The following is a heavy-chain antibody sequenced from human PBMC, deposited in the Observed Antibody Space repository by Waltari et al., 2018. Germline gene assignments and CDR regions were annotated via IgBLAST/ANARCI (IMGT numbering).Heavy chain of an antibody. CDR2: LFYSGST. CDR1: GGSIRSSSNY. Sequence: QLQLQESGPGLVKPSETLSLTCTVSGGSIRSSSNYWGWIRQPPGKGRGWIGSLFYSGSTDDNPSLKSRVTISADTSKNQFSLRLSFVTAADTAVYYCAKSGTDYGSGSYYKDWGHGTLVTVSS. V-gene: IGHV4-39*01. D-gene: IGHD3-10*01. J-gene: IGHJ4*01. CDR3: AKSGTDYGSGSYYKD.